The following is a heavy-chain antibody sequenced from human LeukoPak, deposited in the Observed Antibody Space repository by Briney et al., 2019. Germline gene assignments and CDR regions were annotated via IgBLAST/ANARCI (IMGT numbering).Heavy chain of an antibody. CDR2: IYYSGHT. V-gene: IGHV4-39*01. CDR1: SDSISSSSNY. D-gene: IGHD5-24*01. Sequence: PSETLSLTCTVSSDSISSSSNYWAWVRQSPGKGLEWIGAIYYSGHTYYNPSLKSRITMSVDTSKNQFSLKVSYVTAADTPVYYCARHEEEDGYNAKTIDYWGQGTLVTVYS. CDR3: ARHEEEDGYNAKTIDY. J-gene: IGHJ4*02.